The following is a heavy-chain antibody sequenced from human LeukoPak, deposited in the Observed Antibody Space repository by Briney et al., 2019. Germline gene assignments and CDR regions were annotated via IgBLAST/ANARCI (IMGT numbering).Heavy chain of an antibody. J-gene: IGHJ6*02. D-gene: IGHD2/OR15-2a*01. V-gene: IGHV3-23*01. CDR1: GFTFSRYV. CDR2: ISGSGDRT. CDR3: AKSGGTTVYYYYGMDV. Sequence: GGSLRLSCAASGFTFSRYVMSWVRQAPGKGLEWVSGISGSGDRTYCADSVKGRFTISRDNSKNTLYLQMNSLRVEDSAVYYCAKSGGTTVYYYYGMDVWGQGTTVTVSS.